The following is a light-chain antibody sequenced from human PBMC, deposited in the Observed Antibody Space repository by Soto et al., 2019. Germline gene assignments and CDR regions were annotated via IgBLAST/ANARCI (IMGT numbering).Light chain of an antibody. Sequence: DIVMTQSPESLAVSLGERATINCKSSQSVFYSSNNKNYLTWYQQKQGQPPKLLIYWASTRESGVNDRFSGSGSETDFTLTSSSLQAEDVAVYYCQQYYSLPLTFGGGTKVEIK. CDR1: QSVFYSSNNKNY. J-gene: IGKJ4*01. CDR2: WAS. CDR3: QQYYSLPLT. V-gene: IGKV4-1*01.